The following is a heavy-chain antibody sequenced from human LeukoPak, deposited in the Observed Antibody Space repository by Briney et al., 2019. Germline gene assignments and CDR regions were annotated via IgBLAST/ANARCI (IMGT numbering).Heavy chain of an antibody. CDR2: IKQDGSEK. CDR1: GFTFNSYW. D-gene: IGHD4-17*01. J-gene: IGHJ4*02. CDR3: ANILDTTVTNFY. V-gene: IGHV3-7*03. Sequence: GGSLRLSCAASGFTFNSYWMTWVRQAPGKGLEWVASIKQDGSEKYYVDSVKGRFTISRDNSKNTLYLQMNSLRAEDTAVYYCANILDTTVTNFYWGQGTLVTVSS.